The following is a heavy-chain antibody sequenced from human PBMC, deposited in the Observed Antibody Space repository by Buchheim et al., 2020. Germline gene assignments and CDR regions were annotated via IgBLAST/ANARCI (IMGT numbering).Heavy chain of an antibody. CDR1: GGSISSGGHY. CDR2: IYYSGCT. J-gene: IGHJ5*02. CDR3: AREGYGRFDP. Sequence: QVQLQESGPGLVKPSQALSLTCTVSGGSISSGGHYLSWIRQHPGKGLEWIGIIYYSGCTVYNPSLKSRLTISVDTSKNQFSLKLTSGTAADTAVYYCAREGYGRFDPWGQGTL. D-gene: IGHD5-12*01. V-gene: IGHV4-31*03.